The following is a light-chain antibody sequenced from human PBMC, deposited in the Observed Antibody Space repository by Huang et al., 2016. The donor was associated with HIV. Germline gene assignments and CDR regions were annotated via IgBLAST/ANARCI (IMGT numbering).Light chain of an antibody. Sequence: DIQMTQSPSSLSASVGDRVTITCQASQDIRNYLNWYQQKPGKAPNLLIYDASNLETGVPSRCSGGGAGTDFTFTISSLQPEDVATYYCQHYDDLPPYTFGQGTKLEIK. CDR1: QDIRNY. CDR2: DAS. J-gene: IGKJ2*01. V-gene: IGKV1-33*01. CDR3: QHYDDLPPYT.